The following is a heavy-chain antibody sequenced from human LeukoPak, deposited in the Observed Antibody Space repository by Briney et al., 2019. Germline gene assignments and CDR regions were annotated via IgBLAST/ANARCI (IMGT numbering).Heavy chain of an antibody. CDR1: GFTFSSYA. J-gene: IGHJ4*02. CDR2: ISGSGGST. CDR3: AKDMSGGWNDGGVCDY. Sequence: PGGSLRLSCAASGFTFSSYAMSWVRQAPGKGLEWVSAISGSGGSTYYADSVKGRFTISRDNSKNTLYLQMNSLRAEDTAVYYCAKDMSGGWNDGGVCDYWGQGTLVTVSS. V-gene: IGHV3-23*01. D-gene: IGHD1-1*01.